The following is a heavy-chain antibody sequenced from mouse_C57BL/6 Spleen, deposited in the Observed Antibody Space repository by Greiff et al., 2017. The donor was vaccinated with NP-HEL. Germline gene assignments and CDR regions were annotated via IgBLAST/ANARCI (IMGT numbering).Heavy chain of an antibody. CDR3: REDYYGSSDAMDY. V-gene: IGHV1-83*01. Sequence: VQLQQSGPELVKPGASVKMSCKASGYTFTDYYMHWVKQKPGKGLEWIGEIYPGSGNTYSNEKFKGKATLTADTSSSTAYMQLSSLTSEDSAVYFWAREDYYGSSDAMDYWGQGTSVTVSS. CDR1: YTFTDYYM. CDR2: YPGSGNTY. J-gene: IGHJ4*01. D-gene: IGHD1-1*01.